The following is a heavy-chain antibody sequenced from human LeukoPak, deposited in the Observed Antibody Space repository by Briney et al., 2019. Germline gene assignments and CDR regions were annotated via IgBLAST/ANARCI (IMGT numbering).Heavy chain of an antibody. Sequence: PSGSLCLSCADSGGSFSGYYSSWIRQPPGKGLEWIGELNHSGSTNYNPSLKSRVTISVDPSKNQFSLKLSSVTAADTAVYYCGRGPLKAYRGGGWFDPWGQGTLGTVSP. CDR3: GRGPLKAYRGGGWFDP. J-gene: IGHJ5*02. CDR2: LNHSGST. CDR1: GGSFSGYY. V-gene: IGHV4-34*01. D-gene: IGHD2-21*01.